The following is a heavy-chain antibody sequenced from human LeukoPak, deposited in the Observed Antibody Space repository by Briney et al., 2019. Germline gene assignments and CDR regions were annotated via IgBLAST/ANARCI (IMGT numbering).Heavy chain of an antibody. V-gene: IGHV4-39*01. CDR3: ARTPTLRTYYYYMDV. CDR2: IYYSGST. Sequence: PSETLSLTCTVSGGSISSSSYYWGWIRQPPGKGLEWNGSIYYSGSTYYNPSLKSRVTISVDTSKNQFSLKLSSVTAADTAVYYCARTPTLRTYYYYMDVWGKGTTVTVSS. CDR1: GGSISSSSYY. J-gene: IGHJ6*03. D-gene: IGHD2-15*01.